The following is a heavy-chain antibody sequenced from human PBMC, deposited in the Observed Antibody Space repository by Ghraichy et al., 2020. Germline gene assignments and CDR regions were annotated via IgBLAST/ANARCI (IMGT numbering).Heavy chain of an antibody. D-gene: IGHD6-6*01. J-gene: IGHJ6*02. V-gene: IGHV3-30*18. CDR2: ISYDGSNK. CDR3: AKNMQLVRTLGHYGMDV. Sequence: GGSLRLSCAASGFTFSSYGMHWVRQAPGKGLEWVAVISYDGSNKYYADSVKGRFTISRDNSKNTLYLQMNSLRAEDTAVYYCAKNMQLVRTLGHYGMDVWGQGTTVTVSS. CDR1: GFTFSSYG.